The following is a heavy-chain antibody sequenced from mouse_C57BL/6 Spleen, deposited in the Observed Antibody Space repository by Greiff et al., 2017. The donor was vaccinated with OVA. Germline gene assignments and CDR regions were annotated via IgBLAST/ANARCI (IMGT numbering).Heavy chain of an antibody. D-gene: IGHD3-2*02. CDR2: IYPGDGVT. J-gene: IGHJ2*01. V-gene: IGHV1-82*01. CDR1: GYAFSSSW. CDR3: LDSSGY. Sequence: QVQLQQSGPELVKPGASVTMSCKASGYAFSSSWMNWVKQRPGNGLEWIGRIYPGDGVTNYNGKFKGKATLTADKSSSTAYMQLTSLTSADSAVYFGLDSSGYWGQGTTLTVTS.